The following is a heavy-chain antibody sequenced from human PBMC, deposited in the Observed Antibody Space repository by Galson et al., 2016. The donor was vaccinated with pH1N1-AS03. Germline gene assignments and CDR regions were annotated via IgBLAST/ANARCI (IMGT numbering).Heavy chain of an antibody. V-gene: IGHV4-39*01. D-gene: IGHD1-26*01. J-gene: IGHJ4*02. CDR2: IYDTGRT. CDR3: ARVVGARPPPDY. CDR1: GGSISSRAYY. Sequence: SLTCTVSGGSISSRAYYWGWIRQPPGKGLEWIGSIYDTGRTTYNPSLKSRVTISGDTSKNQLYLKVTSMTAADTAVYYCARVVGARPPPDYWGQGTLVTVSS.